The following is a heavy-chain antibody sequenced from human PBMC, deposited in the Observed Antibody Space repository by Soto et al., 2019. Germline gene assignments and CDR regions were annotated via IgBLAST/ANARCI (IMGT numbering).Heavy chain of an antibody. Sequence: QVHLQESGPGLVKPSGTLSLTCAVSGGSITITNWWNWVRQPPGKGLEWIGEIFHSGGTNHNPSLKSRVTMSVDKSKNHFSLNLSSVTAADTAMYYCATRTYYGDRCMDVWGQGTTVTVSS. D-gene: IGHD4-17*01. J-gene: IGHJ6*02. CDR2: IFHSGGT. CDR3: ATRTYYGDRCMDV. V-gene: IGHV4-4*02. CDR1: GGSITITNW.